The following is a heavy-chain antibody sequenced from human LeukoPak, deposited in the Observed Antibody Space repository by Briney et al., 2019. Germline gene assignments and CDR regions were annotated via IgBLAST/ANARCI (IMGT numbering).Heavy chain of an antibody. CDR2: IHSNDDT. J-gene: IGHJ4*02. D-gene: IGHD5-18*01. V-gene: IGHV3-53*01. Sequence: GGSLRLSCGASDFTVISNYMTWVRQAPGKGLECVSVIHSNDDTYYAASVRGRFTISRDSSNHMLYLQMSSLRVEDTAVYYCTRGHAAMGEYWGQGTLVTVSS. CDR3: TRGHAAMGEY. CDR1: DFTVISNY.